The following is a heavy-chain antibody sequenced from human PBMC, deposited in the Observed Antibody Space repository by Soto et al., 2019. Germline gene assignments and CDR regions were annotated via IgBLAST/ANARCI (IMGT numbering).Heavy chain of an antibody. J-gene: IGHJ4*02. CDR1: GSTFSSYD. CDR3: ARPTYYYDSSGPPAY. D-gene: IGHD3-22*01. V-gene: IGHV3-30-3*01. CDR2: ISPDGNNA. Sequence: GGSLRLSCAASGSTFSSYDIHWVRRAPGKGLEWVAHISPDGNNAYYADSVKGRFTISRDNAKNTLYLQVNSLRAEDTAVYHCARPTYYYDSSGPPAYWGQGTLVTVSS.